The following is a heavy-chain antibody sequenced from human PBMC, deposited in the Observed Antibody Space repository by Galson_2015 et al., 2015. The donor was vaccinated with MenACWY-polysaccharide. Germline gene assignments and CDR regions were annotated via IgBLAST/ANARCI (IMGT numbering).Heavy chain of an antibody. CDR2: ISSSGSTI. D-gene: IGHD3-3*01. Sequence: SLRLSCAASGFTFSSYEMNWVRQAPGKGLEWVSYISSSGSTIYYADSVKGRFTISRDNSKNTLYLQMNSLRAEDTAVYYCAKYDFWSGCSFDPWGQGTLVTVSS. CDR3: AKYDFWSGCSFDP. V-gene: IGHV3-48*03. CDR1: GFTFSSYE. J-gene: IGHJ5*02.